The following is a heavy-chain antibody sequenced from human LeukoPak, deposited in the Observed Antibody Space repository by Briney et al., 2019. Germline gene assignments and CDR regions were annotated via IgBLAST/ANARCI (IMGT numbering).Heavy chain of an antibody. V-gene: IGHV4-59*01. Sequence: KPSETLSLTCTVSGGSISSYYWSWIRQPPGKGLEWIGYIYYSGSTNYNPSLKSRVTISVDTSKNQFSLKLSSVTAADTAVYYCARDRAAAGERAFDIWGQGTMVAVSS. D-gene: IGHD6-13*01. J-gene: IGHJ3*02. CDR3: ARDRAAAGERAFDI. CDR1: GGSISSYY. CDR2: IYYSGST.